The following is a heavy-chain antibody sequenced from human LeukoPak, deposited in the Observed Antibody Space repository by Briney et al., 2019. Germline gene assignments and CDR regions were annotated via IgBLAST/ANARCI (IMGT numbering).Heavy chain of an antibody. CDR2: IKYDGNEK. Sequence: PGGSLRLSCAASGFTFSTYWMSWVRQAPGKGLEWVANIKYDGNEKYYVDSVKGRFTISRDNAKNSLYLQMNSLKTEDTAVYYCTRDFSAYYYDSSGYLPLFDYWGQGTLVTVSS. J-gene: IGHJ4*02. CDR1: GFTFSTYW. D-gene: IGHD3-22*01. V-gene: IGHV3-7*03. CDR3: TRDFSAYYYDSSGYLPLFDY.